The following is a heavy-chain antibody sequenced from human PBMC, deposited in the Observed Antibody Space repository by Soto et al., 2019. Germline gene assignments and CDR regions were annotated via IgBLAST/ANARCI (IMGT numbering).Heavy chain of an antibody. J-gene: IGHJ6*02. V-gene: IGHV3-30-3*01. D-gene: IGHD3-10*01. CDR1: GFTFSSYA. Sequence: PGGSLRLSCAASGFTFSSYAMHWVRQAPGKGLEWVAVISYDGSNKYYADSVKGRFTISRDNSKNTLYLQMNSLRAEDTAVYYCARDLYPGVRSVSYYYYYGMDVWGQGTTVTVSS. CDR3: ARDLYPGVRSVSYYYYYGMDV. CDR2: ISYDGSNK.